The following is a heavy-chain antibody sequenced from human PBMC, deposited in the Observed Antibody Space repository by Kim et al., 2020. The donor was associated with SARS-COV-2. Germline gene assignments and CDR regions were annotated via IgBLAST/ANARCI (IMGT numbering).Heavy chain of an antibody. CDR3: ARDREQHGWFDP. CDR1: GGSISSGGYY. J-gene: IGHJ5*02. CDR2: IYYSGST. D-gene: IGHD1-1*01. V-gene: IGHV4-31*03. Sequence: SETLSLTCTVSGGSISSGGYYWSWIRQHPGKGLEWIGYIYYSGSTYYNPSLKSRVTISVDTSKNQFSLKLSSVTAADTAVYYCARDREQHGWFDPWGQGTLVTVSS.